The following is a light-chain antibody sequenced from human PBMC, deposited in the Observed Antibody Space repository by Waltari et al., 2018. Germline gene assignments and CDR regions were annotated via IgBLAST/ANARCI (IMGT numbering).Light chain of an antibody. CDR2: GAS. CDR1: QSISRY. Sequence: DIQMTQSPSSLSVSVGDRVTITCRASQSISRYLNWYQQKPGKAPKLLISGASSLHSGVPSRFSGSGSATDFTLTISSVQPEDFATYYCQQSYSSPYIFGQGTNVEIQ. CDR3: QQSYSSPYI. V-gene: IGKV1-39*01. J-gene: IGKJ2*01.